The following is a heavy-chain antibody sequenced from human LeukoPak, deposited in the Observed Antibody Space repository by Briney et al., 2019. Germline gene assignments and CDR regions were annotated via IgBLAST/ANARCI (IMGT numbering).Heavy chain of an antibody. CDR1: GFTFSSYS. CDR2: ISSSSSYI. CDR3: AALDSSGYYFPGAFDI. Sequence: GGSLRLSRAASGFTFSSYSMNWVRQAPGKGLEWVSSISSSSSYIYYADSVKGRFTISRDNAKNSLYLQMNSLRAEDTAVYYCAALDSSGYYFPGAFDIWGQGTMVTVSS. V-gene: IGHV3-21*01. J-gene: IGHJ3*02. D-gene: IGHD3-22*01.